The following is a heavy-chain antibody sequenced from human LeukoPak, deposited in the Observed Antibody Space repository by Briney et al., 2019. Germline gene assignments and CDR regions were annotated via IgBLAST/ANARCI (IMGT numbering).Heavy chain of an antibody. J-gene: IGHJ6*02. D-gene: IGHD6-19*01. Sequence: GGSLRLSCAASGFTFSSYAMHWVRQAPGKGLEWVAVISYDGSNKYYADSVKGRFTISRDNSKNTLYLQMNSLRAEDTAVYYCAKDTDSSGWDYYYYGMDVWGQGTTVTVSS. CDR1: GFTFSSYA. CDR2: ISYDGSNK. CDR3: AKDTDSSGWDYYYYGMDV. V-gene: IGHV3-30-3*01.